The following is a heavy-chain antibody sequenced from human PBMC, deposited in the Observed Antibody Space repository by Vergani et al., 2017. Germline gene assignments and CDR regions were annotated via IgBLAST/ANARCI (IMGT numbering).Heavy chain of an antibody. J-gene: IGHJ4*02. CDR1: GFTFSSHA. CDR3: GRGRDNYN. D-gene: IGHD5-24*01. V-gene: IGHV3-23*01. CDR2: IENTGDST. Sequence: EVQLLQSEGAVVQPGGSLRLSCVASGFTFSSHAMSWVRQSHGQGLEWVSSIENTGDSTHYADSVKRRFTISRDNSKNTLYLQMNSLRVEDTAVYYCGRGRDNYNWGQGTLVTVSS.